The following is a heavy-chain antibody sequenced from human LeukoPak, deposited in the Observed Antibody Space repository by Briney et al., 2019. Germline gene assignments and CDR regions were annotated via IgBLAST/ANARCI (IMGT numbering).Heavy chain of an antibody. CDR2: ISSSGGIT. CDR3: AKPTGPHYFDC. D-gene: IGHD1-14*01. J-gene: IGHJ4*02. CDR1: GFTFSSYA. Sequence: GGSLRLSCAAPGFTFSSYAMSWVRQAPGKGLEWVSTISSSGGITYYADSVKGRFTISRDNSKNTLYLQMNSLSAEDTAVYYCAKPTGPHYFDCWGQGTLVTVSS. V-gene: IGHV3-23*01.